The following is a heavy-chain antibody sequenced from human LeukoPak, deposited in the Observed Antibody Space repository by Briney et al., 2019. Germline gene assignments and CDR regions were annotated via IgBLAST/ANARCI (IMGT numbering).Heavy chain of an antibody. V-gene: IGHV3-33*01. CDR1: GFTFSSYG. CDR2: IWYDGSNK. J-gene: IGHJ6*02. D-gene: IGHD3-10*01. Sequence: HPGGSLRLSCAASGFTFSSYGMHWVRQAPDKGLEWVAVIWYDGSNKYYADSAKGRFTISRDNSKNTLYLQMNSLRAEDTAVYYCARDLIRAAGRYYYGMDVWGQGTTVTVSS. CDR3: ARDLIRAAGRYYYGMDV.